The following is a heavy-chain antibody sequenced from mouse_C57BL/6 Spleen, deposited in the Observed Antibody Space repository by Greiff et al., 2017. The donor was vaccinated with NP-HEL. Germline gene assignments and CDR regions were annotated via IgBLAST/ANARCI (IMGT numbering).Heavy chain of an antibody. Sequence: VQLQQSGAELVRPGTSVKVSCKASGYAFTNYLIEWVKQRPGQGLEWIGVINPGSGGTNNNEKFKGKATLTADKSSSTAYVQLSSLTSEDSAVYFCARDSSCGYFDVWGTGTTVTVSS. CDR3: ARDSSCGYFDV. CDR2: INPGSGGT. CDR1: GYAFTNYL. D-gene: IGHD1-1*01. V-gene: IGHV1-54*01. J-gene: IGHJ1*03.